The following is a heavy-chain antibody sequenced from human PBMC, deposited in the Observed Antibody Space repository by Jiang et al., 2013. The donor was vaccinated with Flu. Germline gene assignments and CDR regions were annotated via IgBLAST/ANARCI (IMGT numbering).Heavy chain of an antibody. D-gene: IGHD6-13*01. V-gene: IGHV3-21*01. CDR3: ARDFSTAADFWFGP. Sequence: VQLVESGGGLVKPGGSLRLSCSGSGFTFSSYSMNWVRQAPGKGLEWVSTISSGSSYKYYADSVTGRFTVSRDDAEKSLYLQMSSLKAEDTGVYYCARDFSTAADFWFGPWGRGTLVTVSS. J-gene: IGHJ5*02. CDR2: ISSGSSYK. CDR1: GFTFSSYS.